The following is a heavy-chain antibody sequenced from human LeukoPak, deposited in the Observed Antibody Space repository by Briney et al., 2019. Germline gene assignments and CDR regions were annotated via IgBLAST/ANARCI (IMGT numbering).Heavy chain of an antibody. D-gene: IGHD1-26*01. J-gene: IGHJ4*02. Sequence: GGSLRLSCAVSGFTLRDYAMHWVRQAPGKGLEWVSLISGDGGSTYYADSVKGRFALSRDNTKNSLYLQMNNLRIENTALYYCVKPAPGSYYEGLFDYWRQGTLVTVSS. CDR3: VKPAPGSYYEGLFDY. CDR1: GFTLRDYA. V-gene: IGHV3-43*02. CDR2: ISGDGGST.